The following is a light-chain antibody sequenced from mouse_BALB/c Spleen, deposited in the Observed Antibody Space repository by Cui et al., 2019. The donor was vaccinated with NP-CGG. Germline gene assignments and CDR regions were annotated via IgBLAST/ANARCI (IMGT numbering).Light chain of an antibody. CDR2: GTN. V-gene: IGLV1*01. J-gene: IGLJ1*01. CDR3: ALWYSNHWV. Sequence: QAVVTKASALTTSPGETVTLTCRSSTGAVTNSNYANWVQEKPNHLFTGLIGGTNNRAPGVPARFSGSLIGDKAALTITGAQTEDEAIYFCALWYSNHWVFGGGTKLTVL. CDR1: TGAVTNSNY.